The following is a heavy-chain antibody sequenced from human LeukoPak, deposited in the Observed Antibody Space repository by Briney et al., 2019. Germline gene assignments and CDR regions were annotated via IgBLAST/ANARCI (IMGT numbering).Heavy chain of an antibody. CDR3: AREPYYYDSSGYRPYYFDY. J-gene: IGHJ4*02. D-gene: IGHD3-22*01. CDR2: IYYSVTS. V-gene: IGHV4-59*12. Sequence: SETLSLTCTVSGDSISAYYWSWIRQPPGKGLEWIGYIYYSVTSDYNPSLKSRVTISVDTSKNQFSLKLSSVTAADTAVYYCAREPYYYDSSGYRPYYFDYWGQGTLVTVSS. CDR1: GDSISAYY.